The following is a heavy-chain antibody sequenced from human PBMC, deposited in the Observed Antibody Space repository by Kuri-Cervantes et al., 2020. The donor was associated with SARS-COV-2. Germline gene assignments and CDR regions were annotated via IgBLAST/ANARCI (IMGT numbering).Heavy chain of an antibody. CDR3: AKDLAYGDYAGDY. D-gene: IGHD4-17*01. V-gene: IGHV3-23*01. Sequence: GSLKISCAASGFTFSSYAMSWVRQAPGKGLEWVSAISGSGGSTYYADSVKGRFTISRDNSKNTLYLQMNSLRAEDTAVYYCAKDLAYGDYAGDYWGQGTLVTVSS. J-gene: IGHJ4*02. CDR2: ISGSGGST. CDR1: GFTFSSYA.